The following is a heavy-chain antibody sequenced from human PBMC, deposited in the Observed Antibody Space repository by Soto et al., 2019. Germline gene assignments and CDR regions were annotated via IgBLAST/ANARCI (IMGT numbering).Heavy chain of an antibody. D-gene: IGHD1-26*01. V-gene: IGHV1-8*01. CDR1: GYTFTGYD. J-gene: IGHJ4*02. CDR3: AGEKVGTTGIDF. Sequence: QAQLVQSGAEVKKPGASVKVSCKASGYTFTGYDINWVRQATGQGLEWRGWMNPNSGNTGYAQNFQGRVTMTRDNSRTTAYMELTSLRDDDSAVYYCAGEKVGTTGIDFWGQGTLVTVSS. CDR2: MNPNSGNT.